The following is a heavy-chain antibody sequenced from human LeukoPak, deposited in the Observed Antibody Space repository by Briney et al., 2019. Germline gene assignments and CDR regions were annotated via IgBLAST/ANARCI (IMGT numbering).Heavy chain of an antibody. Sequence: PGGSLRLSCAASGFTVSSNYMSWVRQAPGKGLEWVSVIYSGGSTYYADSVKGRFTISRDNSKNTLYLQMGSLRAEDMAVYYCARDLRPNDFWSGYSLWGQGTMVTVSS. CDR1: GFTVSSNY. J-gene: IGHJ3*01. V-gene: IGHV3-66*01. CDR3: ARDLRPNDFWSGYSL. D-gene: IGHD3-3*01. CDR2: IYSGGST.